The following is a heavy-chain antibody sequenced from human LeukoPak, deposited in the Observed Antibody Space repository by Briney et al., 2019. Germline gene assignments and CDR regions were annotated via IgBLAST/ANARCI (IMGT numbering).Heavy chain of an antibody. D-gene: IGHD2-15*01. Sequence: GGSLRLSCAASGFTFDSYALAWVRQAPGKGLEWVSSFATGRSPSYADSVKGRLTMSRDNARSTVYLQMGNLRAEDTAIYYRTRQLGYCSAGTCYFDSWGQGTLVAVSS. J-gene: IGHJ4*02. CDR3: TRQLGYCSAGTCYFDS. CDR2: FATGRSP. V-gene: IGHV3-23*05. CDR1: GFTFDSYA.